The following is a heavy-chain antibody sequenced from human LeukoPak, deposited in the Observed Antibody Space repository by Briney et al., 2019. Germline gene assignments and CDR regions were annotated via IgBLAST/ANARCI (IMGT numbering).Heavy chain of an antibody. V-gene: IGHV3-21*01. CDR1: GFTFSSYG. J-gene: IGHJ4*02. CDR2: ISSSSSYI. D-gene: IGHD2-15*01. Sequence: GGSLRLSCTATGFTFSSYGMNWVRQAPGKGLEWVSSISSSSSYIYYADSVKGRFTISRDNAKNSLYLQMNSLRAEDTAVYYCASQRYCSGGSCYSGIDYWGQGTLVTVSS. CDR3: ASQRYCSGGSCYSGIDY.